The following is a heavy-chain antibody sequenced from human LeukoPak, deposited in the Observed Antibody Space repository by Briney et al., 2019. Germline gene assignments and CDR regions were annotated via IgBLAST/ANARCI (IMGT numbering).Heavy chain of an antibody. CDR2: MNPNSGNT. CDR1: GYTFTSYD. J-gene: IGHJ5*02. D-gene: IGHD6-13*01. Sequence: GASVKVSCKASGYTFTSYDINWVRQATGQGLEWMGWMNPNSGNTGYAQKFQGRVTMTRNTSISTAYMELSSLRSEDTAVCYCARDAGSSWYGGWFDPWGQGTLVTVSS. CDR3: ARDAGSSWYGGWFDP. V-gene: IGHV1-8*01.